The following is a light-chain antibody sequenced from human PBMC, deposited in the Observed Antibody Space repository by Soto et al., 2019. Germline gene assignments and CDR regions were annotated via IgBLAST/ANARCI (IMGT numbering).Light chain of an antibody. Sequence: QSALTQPPSAAGSPGQSVTISCTGTSSDVGGYNYVSWYQQHPGKAPKLMIYEVSERPYGVPDRISGSKSGNTASLAITGLQAEDEADYYCQSYDRSLSGYVLGTGTKLTVL. CDR3: QSYDRSLSGYV. V-gene: IGLV2-8*01. J-gene: IGLJ1*01. CDR1: SSDVGGYNY. CDR2: EVS.